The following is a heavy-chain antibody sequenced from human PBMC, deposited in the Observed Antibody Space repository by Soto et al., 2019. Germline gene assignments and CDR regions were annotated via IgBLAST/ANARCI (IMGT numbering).Heavy chain of an antibody. CDR2: INVGNGNT. CDR3: ARELKDYYGSGSYNY. V-gene: IGHV1-3*01. J-gene: IGHJ4*02. CDR1: GYTFTNYS. Sequence: ASVKVSCKASGYTFTNYSIHWMRHAPGQRLEWVGWINVGNGNTRYSQNLQDRVTITRDTSASTVSMELSNLRLEDTAVYYCARELKDYYGSGSYNYWGQGTLVTVSS. D-gene: IGHD3-10*01.